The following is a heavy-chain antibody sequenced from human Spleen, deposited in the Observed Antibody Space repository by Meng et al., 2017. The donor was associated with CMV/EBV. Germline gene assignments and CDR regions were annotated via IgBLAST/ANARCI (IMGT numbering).Heavy chain of an antibody. CDR1: GYTFSKYY. D-gene: IGHD2-2*01. CDR2: INPNSGGT. CDR3: ARDAVVPAANFRPVWFDP. V-gene: IGHV1-2*02. J-gene: IGHJ5*02. Sequence: ASVKVSCKASGYTFSKYYMHWVRQAPGQGLEWMGWINPNSGGTNYAQKFQGRVTMTRDTSISTAYMELSRLRSDDTAVYYCARDAVVPAANFRPVWFDPWGQGTLVTVSS.